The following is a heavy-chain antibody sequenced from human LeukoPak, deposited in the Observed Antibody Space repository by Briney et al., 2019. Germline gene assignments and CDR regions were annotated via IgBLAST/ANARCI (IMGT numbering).Heavy chain of an antibody. CDR3: ARGGGSYGYKYFDY. V-gene: IGHV3-20*04. CDR1: GFTFDDYG. D-gene: IGHD5-18*01. Sequence: RGSLRLSCAASGFTFDDYGMSWVRQAPGKGLEWVSGINWNGGSTGYADSVKGRFTISRDNAKNSLYLQMNSLRAGDTALYYCARGGGSYGYKYFDYWGQGTLVTVSS. CDR2: INWNGGST. J-gene: IGHJ4*02.